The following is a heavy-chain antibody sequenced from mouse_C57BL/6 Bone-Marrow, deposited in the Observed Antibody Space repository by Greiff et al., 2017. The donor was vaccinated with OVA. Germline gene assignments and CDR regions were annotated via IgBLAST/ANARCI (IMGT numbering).Heavy chain of an antibody. V-gene: IGHV1-82*01. CDR3: ARLLRRWAMDY. D-gene: IGHD1-2*01. CDR1: GYAFSSYW. CDR2: IYPGDGDT. Sequence: QVQLQQSGPELVKPGASVKISCKASGYAFSSYWMHWVKQRPGKGLEWIGRIYPGDGDTNYNGKFKGKATLTADKSSSTAYMQLSSLTSEDSAVYFCARLLRRWAMDYWGQGTSVTVSS. J-gene: IGHJ4*01.